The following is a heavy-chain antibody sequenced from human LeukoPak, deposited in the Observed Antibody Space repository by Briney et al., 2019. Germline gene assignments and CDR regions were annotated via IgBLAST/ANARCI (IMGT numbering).Heavy chain of an antibody. CDR1: GFTFSSYG. Sequence: PGGSLRLSCAASGFTFSSYGMHWVRQAPGKGLEWVAVISYDGSNKYYADSVKGRFTISRDNSKNTLYLQMNSLRAEDTAVYYCAKEDLKRGSRWELRINAFDIWGQGTMVTVSS. CDR2: ISYDGSNK. CDR3: AKEDLKRGSRWELRINAFDI. D-gene: IGHD1-26*01. V-gene: IGHV3-30*18. J-gene: IGHJ3*02.